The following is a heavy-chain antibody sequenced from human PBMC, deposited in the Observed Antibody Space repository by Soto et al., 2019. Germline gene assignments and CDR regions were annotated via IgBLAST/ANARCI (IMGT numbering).Heavy chain of an antibody. CDR3: AVVFEQQRDY. J-gene: IGHJ4*02. Sequence: QVQLVQSGAEVKKPGSSVKVSCKASGGTFSSYAISWVRQAPGQGLEWMGGIIPIFGTANYAQKFQGRVKITADESTRTDYMELSSLRSEDTAVFYCAVVFEQQRDYWGQGTLVTVSS. CDR1: GGTFSSYA. D-gene: IGHD6-13*01. CDR2: IIPIFGTA. V-gene: IGHV1-69*12.